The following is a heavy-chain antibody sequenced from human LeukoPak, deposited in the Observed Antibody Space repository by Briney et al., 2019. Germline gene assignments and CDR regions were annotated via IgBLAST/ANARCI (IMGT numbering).Heavy chain of an antibody. CDR3: ARYMVRGVIYPLNDAFDI. CDR1: IYSISSGYY. Sequence: SETLSLTCAVSIYSISSGYYLGWIRQPPGKALAWIGNFYHSGSTYYNPSLKSRVTISVDTSKNQFSLKLSSVTAADTAVYYCARYMVRGVIYPLNDAFDIWGQGTMVTVSS. V-gene: IGHV4-38-2*01. J-gene: IGHJ3*02. CDR2: FYHSGST. D-gene: IGHD3-10*01.